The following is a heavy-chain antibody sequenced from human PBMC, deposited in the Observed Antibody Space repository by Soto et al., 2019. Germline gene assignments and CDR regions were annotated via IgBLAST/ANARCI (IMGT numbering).Heavy chain of an antibody. Sequence: GGSLRLSCSASGFTFSTYWMSWVRQAPGKGLEWVANIKQDGSEKYYVDSVRGRFTISRDTAKDSLYLQMNSLRAEGTAVYYCARAYYYDSSGFSPGGYWGQGTLVTVSS. CDR3: ARAYYYDSSGFSPGGY. CDR2: IKQDGSEK. V-gene: IGHV3-7*01. CDR1: GFTFSTYW. J-gene: IGHJ4*02. D-gene: IGHD3-22*01.